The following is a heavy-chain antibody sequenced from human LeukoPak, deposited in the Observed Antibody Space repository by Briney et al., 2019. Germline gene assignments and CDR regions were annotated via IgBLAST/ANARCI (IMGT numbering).Heavy chain of an antibody. CDR3: AVLSTYYYGSGSYTPGWFDP. V-gene: IGHV4-39*01. J-gene: IGHJ5*02. CDR1: GGSISSSSYY. D-gene: IGHD3-10*01. Sequence: SETLSLTCTVSGGSISSSSYYWGWIRQPPGKGLEWIGSIYYSGSTYYSPPLKSRVTISVDTSKNQFSLKLSSVTAADTAVYYCAVLSTYYYGSGSYTPGWFDPWGQGTLVTVSS. CDR2: IYYSGST.